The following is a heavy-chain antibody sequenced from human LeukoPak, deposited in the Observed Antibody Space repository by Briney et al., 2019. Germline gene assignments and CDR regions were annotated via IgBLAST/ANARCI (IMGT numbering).Heavy chain of an antibody. Sequence: SETLYLTCTVSGGSISSYYWNWIRQPPGKGLEWIGYIYYSGSTNYNPSLKSRVTISVDTSKNQFSLKLSSVTAADTAVYYCARGADSSGYYSIFYFDYWGQGTLVTVSS. CDR2: IYYSGST. CDR1: GGSISSYY. CDR3: ARGADSSGYYSIFYFDY. V-gene: IGHV4-59*01. J-gene: IGHJ4*02. D-gene: IGHD3-22*01.